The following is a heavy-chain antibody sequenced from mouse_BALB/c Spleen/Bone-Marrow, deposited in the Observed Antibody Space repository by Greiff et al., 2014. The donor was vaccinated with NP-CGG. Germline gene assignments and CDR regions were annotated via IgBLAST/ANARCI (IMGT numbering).Heavy chain of an antibody. Sequence: QVQLQQSGAGLVKPGASVKLSCKASGYTFTEYIIHWVKQRSGQGHEWIGWFYPGSGSIKYNEKFKDKATLTADKSSSIVYMELSRLTSEDSAVYFCARHESYGNYLYFDVWGAGTTVTVSS. D-gene: IGHD2-10*02. V-gene: IGHV1-62-2*01. J-gene: IGHJ1*01. CDR2: FYPGSGSI. CDR1: GYTFTEYI. CDR3: ARHESYGNYLYFDV.